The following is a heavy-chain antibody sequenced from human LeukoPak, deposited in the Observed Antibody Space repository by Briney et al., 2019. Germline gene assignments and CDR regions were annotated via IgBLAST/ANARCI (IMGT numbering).Heavy chain of an antibody. CDR2: IYPNGGST. CDR1: GFTFSTYS. V-gene: IGHV3-23*01. Sequence: GESLRLSCAASGFTFSTYSMTWVRQGPGKGPEWVSSIYPNGGSTFYADSVKGRFTIPRDNSKNTLYLQVSSLRTEDTAIYYCTKDVVPDSGWDLDYWGQGTLVTVSS. D-gene: IGHD6-19*01. J-gene: IGHJ4*02. CDR3: TKDVVPDSGWDLDY.